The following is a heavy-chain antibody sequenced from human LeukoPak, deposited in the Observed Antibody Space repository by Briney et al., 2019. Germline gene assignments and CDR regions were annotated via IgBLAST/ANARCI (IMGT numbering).Heavy chain of an antibody. J-gene: IGHJ4*02. D-gene: IGHD6-19*01. CDR1: GDSISSYY. V-gene: IGHV4-59*08. Sequence: SETLSLTCTVSGDSISSYYLSWIRQPPGKGLEWMGYIYYSGSTNYNPSLKSRVTISVDTSKNQSSLKLSSVTAADTAVYYCARHTYSSGPYDYWGQGSLATVTS. CDR3: ARHTYSSGPYDY. CDR2: IYYSGST.